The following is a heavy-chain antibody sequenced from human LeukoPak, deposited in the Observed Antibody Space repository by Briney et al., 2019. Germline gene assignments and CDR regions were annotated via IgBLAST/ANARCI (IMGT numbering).Heavy chain of an antibody. CDR2: INHSGST. Sequence: SETLSLTCAVYVGSLSGYYWSWIRQPPGKGLEWIGEINHSGSTNYNSSLKSRVTISVDTSKNQFSLKLSSVTAADTAVYYCARGYYGSGSHCCHMDVWGKGTTITVS. J-gene: IGHJ6*03. D-gene: IGHD3-10*01. CDR3: ARGYYGSGSHCCHMDV. CDR1: VGSLSGYY. V-gene: IGHV4-34*01.